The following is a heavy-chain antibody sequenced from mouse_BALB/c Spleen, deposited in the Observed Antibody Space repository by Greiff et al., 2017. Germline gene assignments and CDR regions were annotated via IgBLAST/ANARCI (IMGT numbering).Heavy chain of an antibody. CDR1: GFSLSRYS. Sequence: VKLMESGPGLVAPSQSLSITCTVSGFSLSRYSVHWVRQPPGKGLEWLGMIWGGGSTDYNSALKSRLSISKDNSKSQVFLKMNSLQTDDTAMYYSARGVATPAWFAYWGQGTLVTVSA. J-gene: IGHJ3*01. D-gene: IGHD1-1*01. V-gene: IGHV2-6-4*01. CDR3: ARGVATPAWFAY. CDR2: IWGGGST.